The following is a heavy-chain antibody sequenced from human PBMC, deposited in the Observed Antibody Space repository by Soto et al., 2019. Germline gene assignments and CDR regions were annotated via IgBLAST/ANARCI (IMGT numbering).Heavy chain of an antibody. CDR1: GGTFSSYA. CDR3: ARSKVVIKADFDY. D-gene: IGHD3-22*01. CDR2: IIPIFGTA. V-gene: IGHV1-69*06. J-gene: IGHJ4*02. Sequence: GASVKVSCKASGGTFSSYAISWLRQAPGQGLEWMGGIIPIFGTANYAQKFQGRVTITADKSTSTAYMELSSLRSEDTAVYYCARSKVVIKADFDYWGQGTLVTVSS.